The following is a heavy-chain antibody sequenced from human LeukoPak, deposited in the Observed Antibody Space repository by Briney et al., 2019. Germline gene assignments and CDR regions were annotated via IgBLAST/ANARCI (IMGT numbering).Heavy chain of an antibody. D-gene: IGHD3-9*01. V-gene: IGHV3-48*03. J-gene: IGHJ4*02. CDR2: ISSSGSTI. CDR3: ANLDWLLDY. CDR1: GFTFSSYE. Sequence: GGSLRLSCAASGFTFSSYEMNWVRQAPGKGLECVSYISSSGSTIYYADSVKGRFTISRDNAKNSLYLQMNSLRAEDTAVYYCANLDWLLDYWGQETLVTVSS.